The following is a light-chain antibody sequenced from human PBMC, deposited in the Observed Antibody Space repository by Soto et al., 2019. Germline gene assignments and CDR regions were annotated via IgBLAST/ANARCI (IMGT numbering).Light chain of an antibody. CDR2: VGF. CDR3: MQSLQTPWT. J-gene: IGKJ1*01. V-gene: IGKV2-28*01. Sequence: EIVMTQSPLSLPVTPGEPASISCRSSQSLLHSNGFNYLDWYVQRPGQSPQPLIYVGFKRASGVPDRFSGSGSGTDFTLRISRVEAEDVGVYYCMQSLQTPWTFGQGTKV. CDR1: QSLLHSNGFNY.